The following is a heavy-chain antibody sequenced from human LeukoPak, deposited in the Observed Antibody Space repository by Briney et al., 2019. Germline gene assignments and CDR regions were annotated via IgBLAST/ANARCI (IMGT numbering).Heavy chain of an antibody. CDR1: GYSISSGYY. D-gene: IGHD3-3*01. J-gene: IGHJ4*02. V-gene: IGHV4-38-2*01. Sequence: ASETLSLTCAVSGYSISSGYYWGWIRQPPGKGLEWIGSIYHSGSTYYNPSLKSRVTIPVDTSKNQFSLKLSSVTAADTAVYYCARHSPSGITIFGVDSSFQFWGQGTLVTVSS. CDR2: IYHSGST. CDR3: ARHSPSGITIFGVDSSFQF.